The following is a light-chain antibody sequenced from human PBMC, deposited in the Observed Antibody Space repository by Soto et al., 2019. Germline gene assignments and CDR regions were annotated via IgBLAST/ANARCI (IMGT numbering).Light chain of an antibody. V-gene: IGKV1-5*03. CDR2: ATS. CDR3: QHYNDFSWT. CDR1: QSISIL. J-gene: IGKJ1*01. Sequence: DIHLTQSPSTLSASVGDRVTITCRASQSISILLAWYQQKPGKAPNLLIYATSTLETGVSSRFSCSGSVTEFTLTISSLQPDDSATYYCQHYNDFSWTFGQGTKVEIK.